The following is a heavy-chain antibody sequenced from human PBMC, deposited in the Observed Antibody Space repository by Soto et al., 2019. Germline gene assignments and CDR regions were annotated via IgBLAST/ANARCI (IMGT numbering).Heavy chain of an antibody. D-gene: IGHD5-18*01. CDR1: GGSISSYY. CDR2: IYYSGST. J-gene: IGHJ6*02. V-gene: IGHV4-59*01. Sequence: NPSETLSLTCTVSGGSISSYYWSWIRQPPGKGLEWIGYIYYSGSTNYNPSLKSRVTISVDTSKNQFSLKLSSVTAADTAVYYCARGPVDTAMAYYYYYGMDVWGQGTTVTVSS. CDR3: ARGPVDTAMAYYYYYGMDV.